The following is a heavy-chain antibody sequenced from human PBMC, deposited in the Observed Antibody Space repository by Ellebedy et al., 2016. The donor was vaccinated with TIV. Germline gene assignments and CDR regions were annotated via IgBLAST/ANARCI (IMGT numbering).Heavy chain of an antibody. V-gene: IGHV4-39*01. CDR3: ARHEYSGYEYFNDY. J-gene: IGHJ4*02. Sequence: SETLSLXCTVSGGSISSRSNYWGWIRQTPGKGLEWIGSMYSSGSTDYNPSLKSRVTISVDTSKNQFSLKLSSVTAADTVVYYCARHEYSGYEYFNDYWGQGTLVTVSS. CDR1: GGSISSRSNY. D-gene: IGHD5-12*01. CDR2: MYSSGST.